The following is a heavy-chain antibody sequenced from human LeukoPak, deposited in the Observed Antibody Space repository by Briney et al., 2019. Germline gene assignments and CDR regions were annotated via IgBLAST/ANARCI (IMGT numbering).Heavy chain of an antibody. CDR1: GGSISSSSYY. CDR3: ARILRYFDFNPI. CDR2: INHSGST. Sequence: PSETLSLTCTVSGGSISSSSYYWGWIRQPPGKGLEWIGEINHSGSTNYNPSLKSRVTISVDTSKNQFSLKLSSVTAADTAVYYCARILRYFDFNPIWGQGTLVTVSS. J-gene: IGHJ4*02. V-gene: IGHV4-39*07. D-gene: IGHD3-9*01.